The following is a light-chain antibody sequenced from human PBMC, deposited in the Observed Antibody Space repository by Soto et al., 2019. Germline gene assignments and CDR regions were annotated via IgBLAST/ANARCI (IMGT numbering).Light chain of an antibody. V-gene: IGKV3-15*01. CDR2: GAS. CDR1: QSVSSN. J-gene: IGKJ1*01. Sequence: EIVMTQSPATLSVSPGERATLSCRASQSVSSNLAWYQQKPGQAPRLLIYGASTRATGIPARFSGSESGTEFTRTISSLQSEDFAVYYCQQYNNWPPGRTFGQGTKVEIK. CDR3: QQYNNWPPGRT.